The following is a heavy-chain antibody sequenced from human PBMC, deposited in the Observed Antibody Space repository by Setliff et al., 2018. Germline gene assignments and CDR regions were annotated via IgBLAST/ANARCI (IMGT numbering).Heavy chain of an antibody. V-gene: IGHV4-61*09. D-gene: IGHD3-16*01. J-gene: IGHJ5*02. Sequence: KASETLSLTCTVSGGSISSGSYYWSWIRQPAGKGLEWIGHIYTSGSTNYNPSLKSRVTISVDTSKNQFSLKLSSVTAADTAVYYCARNPRGDRDHSRGDPWGQGTLVTVSS. CDR1: GGSISSGSYY. CDR3: ARNPRGDRDHSRGDP. CDR2: IYTSGST.